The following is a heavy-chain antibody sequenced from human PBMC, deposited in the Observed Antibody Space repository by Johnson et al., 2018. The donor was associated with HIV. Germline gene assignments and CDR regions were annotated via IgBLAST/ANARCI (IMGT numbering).Heavy chain of an antibody. CDR3: ARDRFPYYDFWSGYYRGAFDI. CDR1: GFTFDTYG. Sequence: QVQLVESGGGVVQPGRSLRLSCAASGFTFDTYGMHWVRQAPGKGLEWVAVIWYDGSSTSYADSVTGRFTISRYNSKNTLYLQMNSLRAEDTAVYYCARDRFPYYDFWSGYYRGAFDIWGQGTMVTVSS. CDR2: IWYDGSST. V-gene: IGHV3-30*19. J-gene: IGHJ3*02. D-gene: IGHD3-3*01.